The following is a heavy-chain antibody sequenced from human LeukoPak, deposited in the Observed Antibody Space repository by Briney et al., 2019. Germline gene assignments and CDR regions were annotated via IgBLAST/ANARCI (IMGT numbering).Heavy chain of an antibody. CDR2: INHSGST. J-gene: IGHJ6*03. CDR3: ARPHINSGRYYYMDV. V-gene: IGHV4-34*01. CDR1: GGSFSGYY. D-gene: IGHD3-22*01. Sequence: SETLSLTCAVYGGSFSGYYWNWIRQPPGKGLEWIGEINHSGSTNYNPSLKSRVTVSVDASKSRFSLKLSSMTAADTAVYYCARPHINSGRYYYMDVWGKGTTVTVSS.